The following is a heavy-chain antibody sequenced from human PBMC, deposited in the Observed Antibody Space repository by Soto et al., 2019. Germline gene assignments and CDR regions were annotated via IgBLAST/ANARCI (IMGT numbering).Heavy chain of an antibody. CDR1: GGTFSSYT. Sequence: QVQLVQSGAEVKKPGSSVKVSCKASGGTFSSYTISWVRQAPGQGREWMGRIIPILGIAKYAQKFQGRVTITADKSTSTAYMELSSLRSEDTAVYYCARSYGSGSMDVWGQGTTVTVSS. CDR3: ARSYGSGSMDV. CDR2: IIPILGIA. J-gene: IGHJ6*02. V-gene: IGHV1-69*02. D-gene: IGHD3-10*01.